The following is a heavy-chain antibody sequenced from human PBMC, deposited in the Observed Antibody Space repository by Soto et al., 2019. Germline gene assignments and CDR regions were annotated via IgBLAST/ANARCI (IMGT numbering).Heavy chain of an antibody. CDR1: GGTFSSYA. V-gene: IGHV1-69*13. CDR2: IIPIFGTA. CDR3: ARGRSSSSWSYPYYYGMDV. Sequence: VKVSCKASGGTFSSYAISWVRQAPGRGLEWMGGIIPIFGTANYAQKFQGRVTITADESTSTAYMELSSLRSEDTAVYYCARGRSSSSWSYPYYYGMDVWGQGTTVTVSS. J-gene: IGHJ6*02. D-gene: IGHD6-13*01.